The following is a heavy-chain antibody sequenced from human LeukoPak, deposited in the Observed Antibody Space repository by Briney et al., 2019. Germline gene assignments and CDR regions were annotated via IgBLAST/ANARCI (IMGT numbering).Heavy chain of an antibody. J-gene: IGHJ3*02. D-gene: IGHD2-8*01. V-gene: IGHV4-4*02. CDR3: ARAGGMLAFDI. Sequence: SGTLSLTCAVSGGFISSTNWWSWVRQSPGKGLEWIGEIYESGSANYNPSLKSRVTLSIDKSKNQFSLKLSSVTAADTAVYYCARAGGMLAFDIWGQGTMVTVSS. CDR1: GGFISSTNW. CDR2: IYESGSA.